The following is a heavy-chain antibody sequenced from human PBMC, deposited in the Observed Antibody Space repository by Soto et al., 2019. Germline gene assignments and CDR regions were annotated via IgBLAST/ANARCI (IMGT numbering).Heavy chain of an antibody. CDR2: IYHSGSI. J-gene: IGHJ4*02. CDR1: GSSISSGGCS. V-gene: IGHV4-30-2*01. Sequence: TLSLTCAVSGSSISSGGCSWSWIRQPPGKGLEWIGYIYHSGSIYYNPSLKSRVTISVDRSKNQFSLKLSSVTDADTAVYYCARVTDYWGQGTLVNVSS. CDR3: ARVTDY.